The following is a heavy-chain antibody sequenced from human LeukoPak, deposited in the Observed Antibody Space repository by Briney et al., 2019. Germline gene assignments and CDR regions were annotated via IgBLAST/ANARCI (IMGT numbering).Heavy chain of an antibody. CDR2: IIPILGIA. Sequence: GASVKVSCKASGGTFSSYAISWMRQAPGQGLEWMGRIIPILGIANYAQKFQGRVTITADKSTSTAYMELSSLRSEDTAVYYCARDLRGAAAGTDYWGQGTLVTVSS. D-gene: IGHD6-13*01. CDR1: GGTFSSYA. V-gene: IGHV1-69*04. CDR3: ARDLRGAAAGTDY. J-gene: IGHJ4*02.